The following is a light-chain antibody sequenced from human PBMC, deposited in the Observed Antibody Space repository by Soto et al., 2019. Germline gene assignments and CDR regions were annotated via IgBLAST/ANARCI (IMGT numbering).Light chain of an antibody. CDR1: QSISNY. Sequence: NQIKKSTSSLSASVGDRVTITCRASQSISNYLNWYQQKPGKAHKLXIYKAYTLKSGVPSRFSGSGSGTEFTLTIRSLQPDDFATYYCKHYNSYSEAFGQGTKVDIK. CDR3: KHYNSYSEA. J-gene: IGKJ1*01. CDR2: KAY. V-gene: IGKV1-5*03.